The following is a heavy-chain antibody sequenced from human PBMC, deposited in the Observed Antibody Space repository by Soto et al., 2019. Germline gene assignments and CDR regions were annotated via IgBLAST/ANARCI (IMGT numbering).Heavy chain of an antibody. CDR3: ARDAEIPMYYDFWSGYSRGAFDI. V-gene: IGHV1-69*06. CDR1: GGTFSSYA. CDR2: IIPIFGTA. J-gene: IGHJ4*02. D-gene: IGHD3-3*01. Sequence: QVQLVQSGAEVKKPGSSVKVSCKASGGTFSSYAISWVRQAPGQGLEWMGGIIPIFGTANYAQKFQGRVTITRDTSASTAYMELSSLRSEDTAVYYCARDAEIPMYYDFWSGYSRGAFDIWGQGTLVTVSS.